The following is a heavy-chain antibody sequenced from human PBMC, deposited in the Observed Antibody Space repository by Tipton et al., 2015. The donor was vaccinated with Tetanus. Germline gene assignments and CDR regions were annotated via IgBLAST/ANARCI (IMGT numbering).Heavy chain of an antibody. CDR3: ARDQARGARGWNYFDY. J-gene: IGHJ4*02. Sequence: GLVKPSQTLSLTCTVSGGSISSGGYYWSWIRQHPGKGLEWIGDIYNSGSTYYNPSLKSRVTILVDTTKNQFSLKLKSVTAADTAVYYCARDQARGARGWNYFDYWGQGTLVTVSS. V-gene: IGHV4-31*03. D-gene: IGHD1-26*01. CDR1: GGSISSGGYY. CDR2: IYNSGST.